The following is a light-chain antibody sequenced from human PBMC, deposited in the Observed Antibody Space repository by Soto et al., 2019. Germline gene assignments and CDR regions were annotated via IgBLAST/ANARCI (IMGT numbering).Light chain of an antibody. J-gene: IGKJ4*01. CDR3: QQYDNWPLT. V-gene: IGKV3-15*01. Sequence: VLTQPASLSGSPGERATLSCRASQSVSSNLAWYQQKPGQAPKLLIYNPSTRATGIPARFSGSGSGTEFTLTISSLQSEDFAIYYCQQYDNWPLTFGGGTKVDIK. CDR2: NPS. CDR1: QSVSSN.